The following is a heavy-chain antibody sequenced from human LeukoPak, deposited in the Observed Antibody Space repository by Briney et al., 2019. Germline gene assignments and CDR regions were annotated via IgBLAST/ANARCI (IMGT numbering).Heavy chain of an antibody. CDR1: GYTFTGYY. CDR3: ARDHVLLWFGELLAFDI. V-gene: IGHV1-2*02. D-gene: IGHD3-10*01. CDR2: INPNSGGT. Sequence: ASVKVSCKASGYTFTGYYMHWVRQAPGQGLEWMGWINPNSGGTNYAQKFQGRVTMTRDTSISTAYMELSRLRSEDTAVYYCARDHVLLWFGELLAFDIWGQGTIVTVSP. J-gene: IGHJ3*02.